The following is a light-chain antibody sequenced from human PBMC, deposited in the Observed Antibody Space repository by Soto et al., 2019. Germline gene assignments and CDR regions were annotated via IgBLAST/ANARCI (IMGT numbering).Light chain of an antibody. J-gene: IGKJ1*01. CDR3: QRET. Sequence: EIVMTQPPATLSVTTGERATLSCRASQSVSSNLAWYQQKPGQAPRLLIHDASKRAAGIPARFSGSGSGTDFTLTISSLEPEDFAVYFCQRETFGQGTKVDI. V-gene: IGKV3-11*01. CDR2: DAS. CDR1: QSVSSN.